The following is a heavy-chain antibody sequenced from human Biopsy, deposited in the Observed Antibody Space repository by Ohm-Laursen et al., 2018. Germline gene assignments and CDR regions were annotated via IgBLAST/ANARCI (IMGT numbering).Heavy chain of an antibody. J-gene: IGHJ6*02. Sequence: SLRLSCAASGFIFSSYDMNWVRQAPGKGLEWVSYIRDSGSAIHYADSVKGRFTISRDNAKNSLYLQMNSLRAEDTAVYYCARDVEGFYSYAMDVWGQGTTVTVSS. CDR3: ARDVEGFYSYAMDV. V-gene: IGHV3-48*03. D-gene: IGHD5-24*01. CDR1: GFIFSSYD. CDR2: IRDSGSAI.